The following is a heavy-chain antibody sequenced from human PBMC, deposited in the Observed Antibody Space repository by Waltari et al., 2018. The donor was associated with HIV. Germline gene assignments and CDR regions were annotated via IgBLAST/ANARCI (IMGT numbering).Heavy chain of an antibody. V-gene: IGHV4-30-4*01. Sequence: HVQLQESGPGLLMPSHTLSLSCSAPGRSISFSVSYCNWIRESPSRGLEWIGAIYSTGTTSYNPSLKSRLIMSVDRSKNECAMKMNSVTAADTAMYDCARADPVGASRLSHFDLWGRGILVDVSA. D-gene: IGHD1-26*01. CDR1: GRSISFSVSY. J-gene: IGHJ2*01. CDR2: IYSTGTT. CDR3: ARADPVGASRLSHFDL.